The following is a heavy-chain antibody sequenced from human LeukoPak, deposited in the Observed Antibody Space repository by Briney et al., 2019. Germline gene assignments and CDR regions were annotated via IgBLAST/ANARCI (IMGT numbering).Heavy chain of an antibody. CDR3: ARVLSGSYDNYFDY. CDR2: ISGSGGST. V-gene: IGHV3-23*01. Sequence: GGSLRLSCAASGFTFSSYAMSWVRQAPGKGLEWVSAISGSGGSTYYADSVKGRFTISRDNSKNTLYLQMNSLKAEDAAVYYCARVLSGSYDNYFDYWGQGTLVTVSS. D-gene: IGHD1-26*01. J-gene: IGHJ4*02. CDR1: GFTFSSYA.